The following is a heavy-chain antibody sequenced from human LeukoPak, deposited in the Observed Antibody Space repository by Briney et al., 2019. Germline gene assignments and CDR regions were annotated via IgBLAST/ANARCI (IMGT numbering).Heavy chain of an antibody. CDR1: GGSIGSSSYY. CDR3: ARYVSLVVITGNDAFDI. Sequence: PSETLSLTCTVSGGSIGSSSYYWGWIRQPPGKGLEWIGSIYYSGSTYYNPSLKSRVTISVDTSKNQFSLKLSPVTAADTAVYYCARYVSLVVITGNDAFDIWGQGTMVTVSS. D-gene: IGHD3-22*01. V-gene: IGHV4-39*01. CDR2: IYYSGST. J-gene: IGHJ3*02.